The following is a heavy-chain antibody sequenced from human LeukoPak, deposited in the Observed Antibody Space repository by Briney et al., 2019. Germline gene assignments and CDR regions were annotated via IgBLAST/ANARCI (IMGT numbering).Heavy chain of an antibody. Sequence: GGSLRLSCAASGFSFSVFWMHWVRQAPGKGLEWVSSISSRSSYIYYADSVKGRFTISRDNAKSSLYLQMNSLRAEDTAVFYCARDLRGSGTFYNAETYFDYWGQGTLVTVSS. CDR1: GFSFSVFW. CDR2: ISSRSSYI. CDR3: ARDLRGSGTFYNAETYFDY. V-gene: IGHV3-21*01. J-gene: IGHJ4*02. D-gene: IGHD3-10*01.